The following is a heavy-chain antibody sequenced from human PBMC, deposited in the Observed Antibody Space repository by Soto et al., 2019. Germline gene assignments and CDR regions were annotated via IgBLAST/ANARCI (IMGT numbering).Heavy chain of an antibody. Sequence: ETLSLTCTVSGGSISSSSYYWGWIRQPPGKGLEWIGSIYYSGSTYYNPSLKSRVTISVDTSKNQFSLKLSSVTAADTAVYYCAREGGIGYCSSPSCYPDAFDIWGQGTMVTV. J-gene: IGHJ3*02. CDR2: IYYSGST. CDR1: GGSISSSSYY. D-gene: IGHD2-2*01. V-gene: IGHV4-39*02. CDR3: AREGGIGYCSSPSCYPDAFDI.